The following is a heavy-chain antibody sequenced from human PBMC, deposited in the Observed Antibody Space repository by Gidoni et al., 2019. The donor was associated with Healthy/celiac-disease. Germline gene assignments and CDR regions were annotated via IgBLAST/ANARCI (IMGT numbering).Heavy chain of an antibody. CDR2: SSSNGGST. V-gene: IGHV3-64D*06. CDR1: GFTFSSYA. CDR3: VNLRLDY. Sequence: EVQLVESGGGLVHPGGSLRLSCSASGFTFSSYAMHWVRQGPGKGLEYVSASSSNGGSTYYADSVKGRFTISRDNSKNTLYLQMSSLRAEDTAVYYCVNLRLDYWGQGTLVTVSS. J-gene: IGHJ4*02.